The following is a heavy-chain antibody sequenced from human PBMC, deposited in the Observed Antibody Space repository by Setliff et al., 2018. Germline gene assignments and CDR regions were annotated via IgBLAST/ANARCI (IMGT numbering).Heavy chain of an antibody. CDR2: INNYNTNT. V-gene: IGHV1-18*01. CDR1: GYTFTNYG. CDR3: ARINFYVSSGYYYAPDY. Sequence: GASVKVSCKASGYTFTNYGITWVRQAPGQGLEWMGWINNYNTNTKYAQKLQGRVAMTTDTSTSTAYMEPRSLRSDDTAVYYCARINFYVSSGYYYAPDYWGQGTLVTVSS. D-gene: IGHD3-22*01. J-gene: IGHJ4*02.